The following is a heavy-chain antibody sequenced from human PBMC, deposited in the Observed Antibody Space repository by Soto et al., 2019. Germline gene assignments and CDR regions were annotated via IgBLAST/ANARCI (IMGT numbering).Heavy chain of an antibody. Sequence: GTRRLSCASAGCSFSIYSMNLVRQAPGKGLEWVSSISSSSSYIYSADSLKGRFTISRDNAKNSLYLQMNSLRVEDTAIYYCVRARATDSLPDYWGQGTLVIVSS. CDR3: VRARATDSLPDY. V-gene: IGHV3-21*01. D-gene: IGHD3-22*01. J-gene: IGHJ4*02. CDR1: GCSFSIYS. CDR2: ISSSSSYI.